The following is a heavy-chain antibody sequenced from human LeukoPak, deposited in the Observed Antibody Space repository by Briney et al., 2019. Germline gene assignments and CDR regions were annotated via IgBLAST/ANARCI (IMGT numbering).Heavy chain of an antibody. Sequence: GGSLRLSCAASGFTFSTYAMSWVRQAPGKGLEWVSGINDSGGGTYYADSVKGRFTISRDNAKNSLYLQMNTLRAEDTAVYYCARDPSLTTGYYYYMDVWGKGTTVTVSS. D-gene: IGHD2-8*02. CDR1: GFTFSTYA. CDR3: ARDPSLTTGYYYYMDV. J-gene: IGHJ6*03. CDR2: INDSGGGT. V-gene: IGHV3-23*01.